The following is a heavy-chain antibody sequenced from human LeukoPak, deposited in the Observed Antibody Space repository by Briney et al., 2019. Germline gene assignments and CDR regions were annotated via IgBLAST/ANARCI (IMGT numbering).Heavy chain of an antibody. Sequence: PSQTLSLTCTVSGGSISSGGYYWSWIRRHPGKGLEWIGYIYYSGSTYYNPSLKSRVTISVDTSKNQFSLKLSSVTAADTAVYYCARDMGYYYGSGGLGYWGQGTLVTVSS. CDR3: ARDMGYYYGSGGLGY. CDR2: IYYSGST. CDR1: GGSISSGGYY. D-gene: IGHD3-10*01. J-gene: IGHJ4*02. V-gene: IGHV4-31*03.